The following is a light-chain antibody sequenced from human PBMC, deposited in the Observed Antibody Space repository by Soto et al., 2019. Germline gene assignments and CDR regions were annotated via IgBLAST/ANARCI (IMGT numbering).Light chain of an antibody. Sequence: QSALTQPASVSRSPGQSITIFCTGTSSDIGGYNYVSWYQQHPGKAPKLIIYEVSYRPSGVSNRFSGSKSGNTASLTISGLQAEDEADYWCSSYTSSNTLHLVFGGGTKLTVL. CDR2: EVS. CDR3: SSYTSSNTLHLV. V-gene: IGLV2-14*01. J-gene: IGLJ2*01. CDR1: SSDIGGYNY.